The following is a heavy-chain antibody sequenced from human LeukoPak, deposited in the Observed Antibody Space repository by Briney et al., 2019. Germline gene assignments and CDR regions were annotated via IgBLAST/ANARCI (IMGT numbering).Heavy chain of an antibody. CDR2: VSDFSVLKVNP. V-gene: IGHV1-18*01. Sequence: ASVKVSCKASGYTFTSYGISWVRQAPGQGPEWMGWVSDFSVLKVNPHYVQKLQGRVTMTTDTSTSTAYMELRSLRSDDTAVYYCARGPHFDLSSGYTYYLDFWGQGSLVTASS. CDR1: GYTFTSYG. J-gene: IGHJ4*02. D-gene: IGHD3-3*01. CDR3: ARGPHFDLSSGYTYYLDF.